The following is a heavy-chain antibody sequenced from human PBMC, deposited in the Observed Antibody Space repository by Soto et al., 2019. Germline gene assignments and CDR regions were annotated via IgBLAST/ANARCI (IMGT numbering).Heavy chain of an antibody. D-gene: IGHD4-17*01. CDR1: GGSISSGDYY. CDR2: SYYSGST. Sequence: QVQLQESGPGLVKPSQTLSLTCSVSGGSISSGDYYWSWIRQSPGKGLEWIGYSYYSGSTYYNPSLKSRVSISVDTSKNQLSLNLSAVTAADTAIYYCAREMEDGDDGGYLDSWGQGTLVTVSS. J-gene: IGHJ4*02. CDR3: AREMEDGDDGGYLDS. V-gene: IGHV4-30-4*01.